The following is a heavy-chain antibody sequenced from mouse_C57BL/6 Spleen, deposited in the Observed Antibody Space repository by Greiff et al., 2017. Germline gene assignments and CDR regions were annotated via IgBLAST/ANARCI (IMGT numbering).Heavy chain of an antibody. J-gene: IGHJ3*01. CDR2: IDPENGDT. D-gene: IGHD1-1*01. CDR3: TTEYGSSYGFAY. CDR1: GFNIKDDY. V-gene: IGHV14-4*01. Sequence: EVQLQESGAELVRPGASVKLSCTASGFNIKDDYMHWVKQRPEQGLEWIGWIDPENGDTEYASQFQGKATIIADTSSNTAYLQLSSLTSEDTAVYYCTTEYGSSYGFAYWGQGTLVTVSA.